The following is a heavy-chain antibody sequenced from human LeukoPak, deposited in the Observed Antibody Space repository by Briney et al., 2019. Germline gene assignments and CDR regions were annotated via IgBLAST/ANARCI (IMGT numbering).Heavy chain of an antibody. V-gene: IGHV4-61*01. CDR1: GYSISSGYY. Sequence: SETLSLTCTVSGYSISSGYYWGWIRQPPGKGLEWIGYIYYSGSTNYNPSLKSRVTISVDTSKNQFSLKLSSVTAADTAVYYCARGDYRSLYYMDVWGKGTTVTISS. J-gene: IGHJ6*03. D-gene: IGHD1-14*01. CDR2: IYYSGST. CDR3: ARGDYRSLYYMDV.